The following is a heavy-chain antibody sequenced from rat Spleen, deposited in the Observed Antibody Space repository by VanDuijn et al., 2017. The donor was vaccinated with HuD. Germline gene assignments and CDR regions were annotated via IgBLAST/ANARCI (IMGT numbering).Heavy chain of an antibody. J-gene: IGHJ1*01. V-gene: IGHV5-25*01. D-gene: IGHD1-12*01. CDR1: GFTFSNYD. CDR2: ISPSGGST. Sequence: EVQLVESGGGLVQPGRSLKLSCAASGFTFSNYDMAWVRQAPTKGLEWVASISPSGGSTYYRDSVKGRFTVSRENEKTTLYRQMDSLRSEDTATYYCAAHDVYNYNWDFHFWGPGTMVTVSS. CDR3: AAHDVYNYNWDFHF.